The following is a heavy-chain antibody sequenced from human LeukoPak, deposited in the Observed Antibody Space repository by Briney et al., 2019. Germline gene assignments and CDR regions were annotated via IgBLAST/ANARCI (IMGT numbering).Heavy chain of an antibody. Sequence: PGRSLRVSCAASGFTFSSHGMHWVRQAPGKGLEWVAVIWYDGSNKYYADSVKGRFTISRDNSKNTLYLQMNSLRAEDTAVYYCAKLSAVGATTDYWGQGTLVTVSS. V-gene: IGHV3-33*06. CDR2: IWYDGSNK. CDR3: AKLSAVGATTDY. J-gene: IGHJ4*02. CDR1: GFTFSSHG. D-gene: IGHD1-26*01.